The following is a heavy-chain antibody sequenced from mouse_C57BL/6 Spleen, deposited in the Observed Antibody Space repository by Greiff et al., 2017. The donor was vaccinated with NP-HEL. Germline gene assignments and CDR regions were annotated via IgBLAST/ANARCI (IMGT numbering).Heavy chain of an antibody. CDR3: TRGGAYSNYDYYDKDD. J-gene: IGHJ4*01. V-gene: IGHV1-15*01. CDR2: IDPETGGT. D-gene: IGHD2-5*01. Sequence: QVQLQQSGAELVRPGASVTLSCKASGYTFTDYEMHWVKQTPVHGLEWIGAIDPETGGTAYNQKFKGKAILTADKSSSTAYMELRSLTSEDSAVYYCTRGGAYSNYDYYDKDDWGKGTTVTVSS. CDR1: GYTFTDYE.